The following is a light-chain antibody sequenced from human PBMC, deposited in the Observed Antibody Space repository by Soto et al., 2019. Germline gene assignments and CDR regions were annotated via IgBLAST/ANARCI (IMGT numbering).Light chain of an antibody. J-gene: IGKJ5*01. CDR1: QSVSSN. CDR2: GAS. Sequence: EIVMTHSPATLSVSPGERATVSFSSSQSVSSNLAWYQQKPGQAPRLLIYGASTRVTGIPARFSGSGSGTEFTLTISSLQSEDFAVYYCQQYNNWPPGITFGQGTRLEIK. V-gene: IGKV3D-15*01. CDR3: QQYNNWPPGIT.